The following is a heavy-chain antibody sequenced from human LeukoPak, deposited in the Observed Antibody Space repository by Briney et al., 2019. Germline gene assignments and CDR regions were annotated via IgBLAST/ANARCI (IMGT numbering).Heavy chain of an antibody. D-gene: IGHD3-22*01. Sequence: PSETLSLTCTVSGYSISSGYYWGWIRLPPGKGLEWIGSIYHSGSPSYNPSLKSRVTISVDTSKIQFSLRLTSVTAADTAVYYCARTAIVSSAYSAFDIWGQGTMVTVSS. CDR2: IYHSGSP. V-gene: IGHV4-38-2*02. J-gene: IGHJ3*02. CDR1: GYSISSGYY. CDR3: ARTAIVSSAYSAFDI.